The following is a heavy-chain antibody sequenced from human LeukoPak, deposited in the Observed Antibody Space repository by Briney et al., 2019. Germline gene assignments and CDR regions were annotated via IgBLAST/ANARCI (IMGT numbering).Heavy chain of an antibody. CDR1: SGSISSGSYY. D-gene: IGHD2-8*01. V-gene: IGHV4-61*02. Sequence: SQTLSLTCTVSSGSISSGSYYWSWIRQPAGKGLEWIGRIYTSGSTNYNPSLKSRVTISVDTSKNQFSLKLSSVTAADTAVYYCAREADCTNGVCYTHAFDIWGQGTMVTVSS. CDR3: AREADCTNGVCYTHAFDI. J-gene: IGHJ3*02. CDR2: IYTSGST.